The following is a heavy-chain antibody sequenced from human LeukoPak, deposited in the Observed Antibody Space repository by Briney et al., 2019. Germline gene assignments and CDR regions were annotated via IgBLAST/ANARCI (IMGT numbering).Heavy chain of an antibody. CDR2: ISSSSSTI. J-gene: IGHJ4*02. CDR3: ARVGGIAMVKGFDY. V-gene: IGHV3-48*04. CDR1: GFTFSSYS. D-gene: IGHD5-18*01. Sequence: GGSLRLSCAASGFTFSSYSMNWVRQAPGKGLEWVSYISSSSSTIYYADSVKGRFTISRDNAKNSLYLQMNSLRAEDTAVYCCARVGGIAMVKGFDYWGQGTLVTVSS.